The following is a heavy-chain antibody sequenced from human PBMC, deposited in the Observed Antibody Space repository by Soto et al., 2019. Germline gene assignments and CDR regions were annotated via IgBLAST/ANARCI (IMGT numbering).Heavy chain of an antibody. D-gene: IGHD3-9*01. V-gene: IGHV3-48*04. CDR3: ARDKDWAFDY. Sequence: GGSLRLSCAASGFTFSSYSMVWVRQAPGKGLEWISYIFVTSTTIYYADSVKGRFTVSRDNTQNSLFLLMNSLRAEDTAIYYCARDKDWAFDYWGQGTLVTVSS. CDR1: GFTFSSYS. CDR2: IFVTSTTI. J-gene: IGHJ4*02.